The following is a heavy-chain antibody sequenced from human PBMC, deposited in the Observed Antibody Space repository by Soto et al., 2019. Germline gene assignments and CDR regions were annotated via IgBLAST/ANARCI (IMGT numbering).Heavy chain of an antibody. CDR2: IIPIFGTA. CDR3: ARDANYYDSSGYLVYFDY. Sequence: QVQLVQSGAEVKKPGSSVKVSCKASGGTFSSYAISWVRQAPGQALEWMGGIIPIFGTANYAQKFQGRVTITADESTSTAYMELSSLRSEDTAVYYCARDANYYDSSGYLVYFDYWGQGTLVTVSS. CDR1: GGTFSSYA. D-gene: IGHD3-22*01. V-gene: IGHV1-69*01. J-gene: IGHJ4*02.